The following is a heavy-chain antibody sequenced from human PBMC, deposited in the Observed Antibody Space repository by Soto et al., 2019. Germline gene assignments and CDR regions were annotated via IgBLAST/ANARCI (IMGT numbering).Heavy chain of an antibody. D-gene: IGHD1-1*01. V-gene: IGHV3-30-3*01. J-gene: IGHJ4*02. CDR2: ISYDGSNK. Sequence: QVQLVESGGGVVQPGRSLRLSCAASGFTFSSYAMHWVRQAPGKGLEWVAVISYDGSNKYYADSVKGRFTISRDNSKNTLYLQMNSLRAEDTAVYYCARERTGTSKWGIDYWGQGTLVTVSS. CDR1: GFTFSSYA. CDR3: ARERTGTSKWGIDY.